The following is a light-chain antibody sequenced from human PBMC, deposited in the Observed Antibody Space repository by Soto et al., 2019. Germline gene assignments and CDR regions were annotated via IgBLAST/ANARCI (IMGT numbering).Light chain of an antibody. J-gene: IGKJ2*01. V-gene: IGKV3-20*01. Sequence: EIVLTQSPGTLSLSPGERATLACRASQSISSSYLAWYQQKPGQAPRLLIYGASSRATGIPDRFSGSGSGTYFTLTISRLEPEEFAGYYCQFFGSSRYTCGQGTKLEIK. CDR1: QSISSSY. CDR3: QFFGSSRYT. CDR2: GAS.